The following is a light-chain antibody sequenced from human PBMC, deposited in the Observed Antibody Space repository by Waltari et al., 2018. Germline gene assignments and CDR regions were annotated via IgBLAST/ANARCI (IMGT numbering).Light chain of an antibody. Sequence: DIQMTQSPSSLSASVGDRVTITCQASQDITNDLNWYQQKPGKAPKVVIYDASNLETGVPSRFSGTGSETDFTLTISSLQPEDIGTYYCQQFDSLPWTFGQGTKVEIK. CDR2: DAS. CDR3: QQFDSLPWT. V-gene: IGKV1-33*01. J-gene: IGKJ1*01. CDR1: QDITND.